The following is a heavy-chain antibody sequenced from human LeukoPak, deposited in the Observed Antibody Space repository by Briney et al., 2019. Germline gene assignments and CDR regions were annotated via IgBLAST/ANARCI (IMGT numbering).Heavy chain of an antibody. D-gene: IGHD3-10*01. Sequence: PSETLSLTCTVSGGSIISAGYYWSWIRQLPGKGLDWIGYIYDSGRTYYNPSLKSRITISVDTSKNQFSLKLSSVTAAATAVYYCARGEYYGSGSYNAFDIWGQGTLVTVSS. J-gene: IGHJ3*02. V-gene: IGHV4-31*03. CDR2: IYDSGRT. CDR1: GGSIISAGYY. CDR3: ARGEYYGSGSYNAFDI.